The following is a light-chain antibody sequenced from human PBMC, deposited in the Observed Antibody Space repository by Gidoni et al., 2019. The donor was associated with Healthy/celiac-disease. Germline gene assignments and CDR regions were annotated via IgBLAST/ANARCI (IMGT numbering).Light chain of an antibody. CDR1: QSISSY. V-gene: IGKV1-39*01. Sequence: IQMTPSPSSLSASVGDRVTITCRASQSISSYLNWYQQKPGKAPKLLIYAASSLQSGVPSRFSGSGSGTDFTLTISSLQPEDFATYYCQQSYSTRLTFGGGNKVEIK. CDR2: AAS. J-gene: IGKJ4*01. CDR3: QQSYSTRLT.